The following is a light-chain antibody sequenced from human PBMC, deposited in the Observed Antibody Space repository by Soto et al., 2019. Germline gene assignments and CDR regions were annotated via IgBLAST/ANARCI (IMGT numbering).Light chain of an antibody. CDR3: CSYSTSNTHNYV. V-gene: IGLV2-14*01. J-gene: IGLJ1*01. CDR2: EVS. Sequence: QSALTQPASVSGSPGQSITISCTGTSSDVGAYNYVSWYQQHPGKAPKLMIYEVSNRPSGVSNRFSGSKSGNTASLTISGLQAEDEADYYCCSYSTSNTHNYVFGTGTKLTVL. CDR1: SSDVGAYNY.